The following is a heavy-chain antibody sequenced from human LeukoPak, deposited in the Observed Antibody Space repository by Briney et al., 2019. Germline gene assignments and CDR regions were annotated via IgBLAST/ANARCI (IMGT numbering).Heavy chain of an antibody. D-gene: IGHD1-1*01. Sequence: SETLSLTCAVYGGSFSGYYWSWIRQPPGKRLEWIGEINHSGSTNYNPSLKSRVTISVDTSKNQFSLKLSSVTAADTAVYYCARGKFRLRGTCFDYWGQGTLVTVSS. CDR1: GGSFSGYY. CDR3: ARGKFRLRGTCFDY. V-gene: IGHV4-34*01. CDR2: INHSGST. J-gene: IGHJ4*02.